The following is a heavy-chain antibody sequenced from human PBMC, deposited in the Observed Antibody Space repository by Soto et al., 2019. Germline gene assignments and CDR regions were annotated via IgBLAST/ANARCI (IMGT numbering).Heavy chain of an antibody. CDR3: AKASPSIAY. J-gene: IGHJ4*02. CDR1: GFTFSTSG. Sequence: QVQLVESGGGVVQPGRSLRLSCAASGFTFSTSGMHWVRQAPGKGLEWVSIISYDGSDKYYAESIKGRFTIARDNSKNTLYLQMDSLTAEDTAVYYCAKASPSIAYWGQGTLVTVSS. CDR2: ISYDGSDK. V-gene: IGHV3-30*18.